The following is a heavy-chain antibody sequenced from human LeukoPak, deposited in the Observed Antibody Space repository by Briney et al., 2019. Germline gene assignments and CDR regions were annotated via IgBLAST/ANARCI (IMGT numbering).Heavy chain of an antibody. CDR2: ISSSGSTI. V-gene: IGHV3-48*03. CDR1: GFTFSSYE. CDR3: AASERVVTSPLGY. Sequence: PGGSLRLSCAASGFTFSSYEMNWVRQAPGKGLEWVSYISSSGSTIYYADSVKGRFTISRDSAKNSLYLQMNSLRAEDTAVYYCAASERVVTSPLGYWGQGTLVTVSS. D-gene: IGHD2-21*02. J-gene: IGHJ4*02.